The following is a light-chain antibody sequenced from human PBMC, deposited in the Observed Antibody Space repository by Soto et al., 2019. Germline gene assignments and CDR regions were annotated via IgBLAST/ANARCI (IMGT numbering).Light chain of an antibody. CDR2: AAS. CDR3: QQSYSTTWT. CDR1: QGISTY. Sequence: DIEMTQTPSCLSACVGDRVTITCRASQGISTYLNWYQQKPGKAPKLLIYAASSLQSGVPSRFSGSESETDFTLTISSLQPEDFANYSCQQSYSTTWTFGQGTKVDIK. J-gene: IGKJ1*01. V-gene: IGKV1-39*01.